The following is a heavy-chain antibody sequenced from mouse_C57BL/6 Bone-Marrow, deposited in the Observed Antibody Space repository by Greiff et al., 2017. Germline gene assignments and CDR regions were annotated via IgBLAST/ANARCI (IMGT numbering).Heavy chain of an antibody. Sequence: EVKLMESGGDLVKPGGSLKLSCAVSGFTFSSYGMSWVRQTPDKRLEWVATISSGGSYTYYPDSVKGRFTISRDNAKNTLSLKMSSLKSEDTAMYYCARHGGFYYYAMDDWGQGTSVTVSS. CDR3: ARHGGFYYYAMDD. D-gene: IGHD1-1*02. V-gene: IGHV5-6*01. J-gene: IGHJ4*01. CDR1: GFTFSSYG. CDR2: ISSGGSYT.